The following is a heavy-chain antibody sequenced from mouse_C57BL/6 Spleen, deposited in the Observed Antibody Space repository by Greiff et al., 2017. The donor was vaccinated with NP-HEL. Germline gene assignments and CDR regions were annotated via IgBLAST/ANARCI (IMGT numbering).Heavy chain of an antibody. CDR3: ARRYYGAMDY. CDR2: ISSGSSTI. Sequence: EVHLVESGGGLVKPGGSLKLSCAASGFTFSDYGMHWVRQAPEKGLEWVAYISSGSSTIYYADTVKGRFTISRDNAKNTLFLQMTSLRSEDTAMYYCARRYYGAMDYWGQGTSVTVSS. J-gene: IGHJ4*01. V-gene: IGHV5-17*01. CDR1: GFTFSDYG. D-gene: IGHD1-1*01.